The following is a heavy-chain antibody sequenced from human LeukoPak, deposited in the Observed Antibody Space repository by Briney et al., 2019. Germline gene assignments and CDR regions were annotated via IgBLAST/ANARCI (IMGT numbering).Heavy chain of an antibody. J-gene: IGHJ4*02. V-gene: IGHV1-24*01. CDR1: GYTLTELS. Sequence: ASVKVSCKVSGYTLTELSMHWVRQAPGEGLEWMGGFDPEDGETIYAQKFQGRVTMTEDTSTDTAYVELSSLRSEDTAVYYCATLRSITIFGVVMDSPFDYWGQGTLVTVSS. CDR2: FDPEDGET. D-gene: IGHD3-3*01. CDR3: ATLRSITIFGVVMDSPFDY.